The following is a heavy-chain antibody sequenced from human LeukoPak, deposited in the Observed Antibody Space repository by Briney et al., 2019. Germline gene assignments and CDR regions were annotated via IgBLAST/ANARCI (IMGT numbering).Heavy chain of an antibody. V-gene: IGHV3-11*01. D-gene: IGHD3-10*01. J-gene: IGHJ4*02. Sequence: GGSLRLSCAASGFTFSDYYMSWIRQAPGKGLEWVSYISNSGSSIYYADFVKGRFTISRDNAKNSLYLQMNSLRAEDTAVYYCARVHLVRGVIDYWGQGTLVTVSS. CDR1: GFTFSDYY. CDR2: ISNSGSSI. CDR3: ARVHLVRGVIDY.